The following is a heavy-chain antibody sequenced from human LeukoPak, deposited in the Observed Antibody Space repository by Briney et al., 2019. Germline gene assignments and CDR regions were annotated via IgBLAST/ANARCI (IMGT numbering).Heavy chain of an antibody. CDR3: ATLSNESKYYFDY. D-gene: IGHD4-4*01. J-gene: IGHJ4*02. Sequence: SETLSLTYAVYGGSFSGYYWSWIRQPPGKGLEWIGEINHSGSTNYNPSLKSRVTISVDTSKNQFSLKLSSVTAADTAVYYCATLSNESKYYFDYWGQGTLVTVSS. V-gene: IGHV4-34*01. CDR2: INHSGST. CDR1: GGSFSGYY.